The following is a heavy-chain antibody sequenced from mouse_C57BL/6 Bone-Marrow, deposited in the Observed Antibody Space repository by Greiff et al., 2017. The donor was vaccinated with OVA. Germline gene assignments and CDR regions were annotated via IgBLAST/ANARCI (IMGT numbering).Heavy chain of an antibody. J-gene: IGHJ3*01. CDR3: AKGFAY. V-gene: IGHV1-56*01. CDR2: IYPGSGST. CDR1: GYTFSSYW. Sequence: QVQLKQSGPELVRPGASVKISCKASGYTFSSYWMQWVRQRPGQGLEWIGQIYPGSGSTYYNEKFKGKATLTVDTSSSTAYMQLSSLTSEDSAVYFCAKGFAYWGQGTLVTVSA.